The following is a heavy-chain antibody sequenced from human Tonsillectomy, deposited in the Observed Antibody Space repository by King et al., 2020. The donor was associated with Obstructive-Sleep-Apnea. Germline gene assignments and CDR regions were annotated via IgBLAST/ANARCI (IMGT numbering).Heavy chain of an antibody. CDR2: IHHSGST. Sequence: QLQESGPGLVKPSGTLSLTCAVSGGSISGTNWWTWVRRPPGKGLRWIGEIHHSGSTNYNPSHKSRVTISVDKSKNQFSLKLSSVTAADTAVYYCARVTWRPYYYGMDVWGPGTTVTVSS. V-gene: IGHV4-4*02. D-gene: IGHD5-24*01. J-gene: IGHJ6*02. CDR3: ARVTWRPYYYGMDV. CDR1: GGSISGTNW.